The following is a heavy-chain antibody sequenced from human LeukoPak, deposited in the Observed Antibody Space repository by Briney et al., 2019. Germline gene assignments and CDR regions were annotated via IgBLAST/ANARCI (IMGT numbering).Heavy chain of an antibody. D-gene: IGHD6-13*01. CDR3: ARSSSDLLRNNYFDY. Sequence: SETLSLTCTVSGYSISSGYYWGWIRQPPGQGLEWIGSIYHSGSTYYNPSLKSRVTISVDTSKNQFSLKLSSVTAADTAVYYCARSSSDLLRNNYFDYWGQGTLVTVSS. V-gene: IGHV4-38-2*02. CDR1: GYSISSGYY. CDR2: IYHSGST. J-gene: IGHJ4*02.